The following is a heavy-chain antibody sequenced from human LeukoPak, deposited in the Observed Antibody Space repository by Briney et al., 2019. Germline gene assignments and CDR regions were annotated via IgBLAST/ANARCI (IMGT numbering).Heavy chain of an antibody. J-gene: IGHJ4*02. CDR3: VKGGGNVRRYFEY. Sequence: GGSLRLSCAASGFTFSSYAMTWVRQAPGKGLEWVSSISVNGGTTYYADSVKGRFTISKDSSKNTLYLQMNSLRAEDTAVYYCVKGGGNVRRYFEYWGQGTLVTVSS. CDR2: ISVNGGTT. V-gene: IGHV3-23*01. D-gene: IGHD4-23*01. CDR1: GFTFSSYA.